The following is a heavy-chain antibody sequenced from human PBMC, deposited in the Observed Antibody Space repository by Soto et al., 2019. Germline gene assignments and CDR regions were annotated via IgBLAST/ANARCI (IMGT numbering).Heavy chain of an antibody. CDR3: ARDPVPYYYGSGSYADYYGMDV. D-gene: IGHD3-10*01. V-gene: IGHV1-2*04. J-gene: IGHJ6*02. CDR1: GYTFTGYY. Sequence: GASVKVSCKASGYTFTGYYMHWVRQAPGQGLEWMGWINPNSGGTNYAQKFQGWVTMTRDTSISTAYMELSRLRSDDTAVYYCARDPVPYYYGSGSYADYYGMDVWGQGTTVTVSS. CDR2: INPNSGGT.